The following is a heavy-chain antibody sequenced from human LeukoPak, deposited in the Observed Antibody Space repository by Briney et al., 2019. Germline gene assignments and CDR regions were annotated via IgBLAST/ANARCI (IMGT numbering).Heavy chain of an antibody. V-gene: IGHV4-4*02. CDR1: GGSISSSNW. J-gene: IGHJ5*02. Sequence: SETLSLTCTVSGGSISSSNWWSWVRQPPGKGLEWIGEIYHSGSTNYNPSLKSRVTISVDKSKNQFSLKLSSVTAADTAVYYCARVTMIVVVTWFDPWGQGTLVTVSS. D-gene: IGHD3-22*01. CDR3: ARVTMIVVVTWFDP. CDR2: IYHSGST.